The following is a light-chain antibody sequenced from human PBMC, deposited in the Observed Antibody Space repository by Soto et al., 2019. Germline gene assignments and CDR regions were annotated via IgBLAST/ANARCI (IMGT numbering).Light chain of an antibody. CDR1: SSDVGGYNY. CDR2: EVS. V-gene: IGLV2-14*01. Sequence: QYALTQPASESGSPGQSITISCTGISSDVGGYNYVSWYQQHPGKAPKLMIYEVSNRPSGVSNRFSGSKSGSTASLTISGLQAEDEADYYCSSYTSSDSYVFGTATKLTVL. CDR3: SSYTSSDSYV. J-gene: IGLJ1*01.